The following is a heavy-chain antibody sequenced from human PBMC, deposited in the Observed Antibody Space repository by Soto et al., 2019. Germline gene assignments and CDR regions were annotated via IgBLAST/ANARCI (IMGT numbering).Heavy chain of an antibody. Sequence: GGSLRLSCAASGFTFSSYSMNWVRQAPGKGLEWVSYISSSSSTIYYADSVKGRFTISRDNAKNSLYLQMNSLRAEDTAVYYCARDTGYGDSGLHYYYMDVWGKGTTVTVSS. V-gene: IGHV3-48*01. D-gene: IGHD4-17*01. J-gene: IGHJ6*03. CDR3: ARDTGYGDSGLHYYYMDV. CDR2: ISSSSSTI. CDR1: GFTFSSYS.